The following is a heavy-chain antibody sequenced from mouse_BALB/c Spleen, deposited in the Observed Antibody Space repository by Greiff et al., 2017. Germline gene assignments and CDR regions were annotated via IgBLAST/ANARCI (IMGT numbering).Heavy chain of an antibody. J-gene: IGHJ2*01. CDR1: GYSITSGYS. D-gene: IGHD2-2*01. CDR3: ARSGGYDDGFDY. V-gene: IGHV3-1*02. Sequence: EVQLQQSGPGLVKPSQSLSLTCTVTGYSITSGYSWHWIRQFPGNKLEWMGYIHYSGSTNYNPSLKSRISITRDTSKNQFFLQLNSVTTEDTATYYCARSGGYDDGFDYWGQGTTLTVSS. CDR2: IHYSGST.